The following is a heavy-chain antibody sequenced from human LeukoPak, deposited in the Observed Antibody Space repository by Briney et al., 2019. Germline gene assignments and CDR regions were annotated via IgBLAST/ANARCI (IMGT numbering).Heavy chain of an antibody. CDR2: IRYDGSNK. D-gene: IGHD6-19*01. Sequence: GGSPRLSCAAPGFTFSSYSMNWVRQAPGKGLEWVAFIRYDGSNKYYADSVKGRFTISRDSSKNTLFLEMNSLRVEDTAVYYCAKRHTTGWYLFDYWGQGTLVTVSS. CDR1: GFTFSSYS. CDR3: AKRHTTGWYLFDY. V-gene: IGHV3-30*02. J-gene: IGHJ4*02.